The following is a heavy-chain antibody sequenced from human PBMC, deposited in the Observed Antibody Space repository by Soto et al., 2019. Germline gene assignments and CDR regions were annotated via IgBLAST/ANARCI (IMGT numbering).Heavy chain of an antibody. Sequence: ASVQVSCKASGYTFTRYGISWVRQAPGQGLEWMGWINLNNGKTDYQRRLQGRVTMTTDTYTTTVYMELRNLRSEDTAVYYCATGIVTIFGVYWFDPWGQGTLVTVS. D-gene: IGHD3-3*01. CDR2: INLNNGKT. V-gene: IGHV1-18*04. CDR3: ATGIVTIFGVYWFDP. J-gene: IGHJ5*02. CDR1: GYTFTRYG.